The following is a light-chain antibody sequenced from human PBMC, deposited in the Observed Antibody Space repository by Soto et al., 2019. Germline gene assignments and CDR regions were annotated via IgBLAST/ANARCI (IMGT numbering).Light chain of an antibody. Sequence: QSVLTQSPSASASLGASVKLTCTLSSGHSSYAIACHQKQPGKGPRYLMDLNNDGSHTKGDGIPDRFSGSSSGAERYLIISSLQSEDEADYYCQTWGTGFQVFGGGTQLTVL. J-gene: IGLJ2*01. CDR3: QTWGTGFQV. CDR1: SGHSSYA. CDR2: LNNDGSH. V-gene: IGLV4-69*01.